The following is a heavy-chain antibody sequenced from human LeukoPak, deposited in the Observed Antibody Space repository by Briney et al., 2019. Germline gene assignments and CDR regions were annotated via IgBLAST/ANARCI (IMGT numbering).Heavy chain of an antibody. Sequence: ASVTVSCTASGYTFTGYYMHWVRQAPGQGLEWMGRINPNSGGTNYAQKFQGRVTMTRDTSVSTAYMELSSLRSDDTAVYYCARGRNFVGSYYDILMAYYYYGMDVWGQGTTVTVSS. CDR3: ARGRNFVGSYYDILMAYYYYGMDV. CDR2: INPNSGGT. J-gene: IGHJ6*02. V-gene: IGHV1-2*06. D-gene: IGHD3-9*01. CDR1: GYTFTGYY.